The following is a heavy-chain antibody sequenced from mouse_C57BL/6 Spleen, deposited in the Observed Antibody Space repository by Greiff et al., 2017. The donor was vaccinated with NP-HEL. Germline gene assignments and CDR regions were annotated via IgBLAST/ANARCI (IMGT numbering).Heavy chain of an antibody. CDR1: GYAFSSYW. CDR2: IYPGDGDT. CDR3: ARYYSNLDYAMDY. D-gene: IGHD2-5*01. J-gene: IGHJ4*01. Sequence: VQLQESGAELVKPGASVKISCKASGYAFSSYWMNWVKQRPGKGLEWIGQIYPGDGDTNYNGKFKGKATLTADKSSSTAYMQLSSLTSEDSAVYFCARYYSNLDYAMDYWGQGTSVTVSS. V-gene: IGHV1-80*01.